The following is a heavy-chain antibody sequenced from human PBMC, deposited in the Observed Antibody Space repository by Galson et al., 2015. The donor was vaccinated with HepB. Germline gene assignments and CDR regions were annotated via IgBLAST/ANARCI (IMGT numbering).Heavy chain of an antibody. D-gene: IGHD6-19*01. CDR3: ARDFAEEPGYSSGWSGVLFSYYFDY. V-gene: IGHV3-30*04. J-gene: IGHJ4*02. Sequence: SLRLSCAASGFTFSSYAMHWVRQAPGKGLEWVAVISYDGSNKYYADSVKGRFTISRDNSKNTLYLQMNSLRAEDTAVYYCARDFAEEPGYSSGWSGVLFSYYFDYWGQGTLVTVSS. CDR2: ISYDGSNK. CDR1: GFTFSSYA.